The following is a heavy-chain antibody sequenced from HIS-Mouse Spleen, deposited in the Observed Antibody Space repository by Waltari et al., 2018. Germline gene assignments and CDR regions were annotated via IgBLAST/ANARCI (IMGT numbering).Heavy chain of an antibody. J-gene: IGHJ4*02. CDR1: GGSISSYY. CDR3: ARLGPGTTYYFDY. D-gene: IGHD1-7*01. Sequence: QVQLQESGPGLVKPSETLSLTCTVSGGSISSYYWSWIRQPPGKGLEWIGYIYYSGSTNYNPSLKSRVTISVDTSKNQFSLKLSSVTAADTAVYYCARLGPGTTYYFDYWGQGTLVTVSS. V-gene: IGHV4-59*08. CDR2: IYYSGST.